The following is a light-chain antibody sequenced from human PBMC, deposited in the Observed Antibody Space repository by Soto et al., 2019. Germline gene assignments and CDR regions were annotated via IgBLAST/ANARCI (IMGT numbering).Light chain of an antibody. V-gene: IGLV2-14*01. J-gene: IGLJ1*01. CDR3: TSFTTTSTYV. Sequence: QSALTQPASVSGSPGQSITISCTGTSSDVGGFNSVSWYQQHPGKAPRLMIYEVSNRPSGVSNRFSGSKSGNTASLTISGHQAEEEAYYYSTSFTTTSTYVFGTGTKVTVL. CDR2: EVS. CDR1: SSDVGGFNS.